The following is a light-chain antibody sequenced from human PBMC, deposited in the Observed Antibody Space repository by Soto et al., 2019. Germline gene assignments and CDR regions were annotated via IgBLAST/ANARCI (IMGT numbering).Light chain of an antibody. Sequence: QSVLTQPPSVSGAPGQRVTISCTGRSSNIGAGFDVHWYQQVPGTAPKLLIYGDSNRPSGVPDRFSGSKSGTSASLAITGLQAEDETDYYCQSYDRSLSGVVFGGGTKLTVL. CDR3: QSYDRSLSGVV. CDR1: SSNIGAGFD. J-gene: IGLJ2*01. V-gene: IGLV1-40*01. CDR2: GDS.